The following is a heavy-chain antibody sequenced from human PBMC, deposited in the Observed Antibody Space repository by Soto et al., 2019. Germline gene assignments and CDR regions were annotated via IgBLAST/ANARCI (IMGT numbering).Heavy chain of an antibody. Sequence: PGGSLRLSCAASGFTVSSNYMSWVRQAPGKGLEWVSVIYSGGSTYYADSVKGRFTISRDNSKNTLYLQMNSLRAEDTAVYYCASDGYDSSGYSPEDFQQWGQGTLVTVSS. D-gene: IGHD3-22*01. V-gene: IGHV3-66*01. CDR2: IYSGGST. CDR1: GFTVSSNY. J-gene: IGHJ1*01. CDR3: ASDGYDSSGYSPEDFQQ.